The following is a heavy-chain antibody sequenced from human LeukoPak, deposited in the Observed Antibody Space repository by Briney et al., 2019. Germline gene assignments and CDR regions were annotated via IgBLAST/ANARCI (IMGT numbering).Heavy chain of an antibody. Sequence: ASVKVSCKASGYTFTNYGISWVRQAPGQGLEWMAWISAYNGETRYAQKFQGRVILTTDTSTTTAYMDLRNLRSDDTAVYYCARDACVSCGGDCCHDPWGQGTLVTVSS. D-gene: IGHD2-21*02. J-gene: IGHJ5*02. CDR3: ARDACVSCGGDCCHDP. CDR2: ISAYNGET. V-gene: IGHV1-18*01. CDR1: GYTFTNYG.